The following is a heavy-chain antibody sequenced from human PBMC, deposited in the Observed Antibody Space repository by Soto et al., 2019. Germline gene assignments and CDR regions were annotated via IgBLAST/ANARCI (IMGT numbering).Heavy chain of an antibody. CDR2: ISAHNGNT. CDR1: GYTFTSYG. D-gene: IGHD5-12*01. V-gene: IGHV1-18*01. J-gene: IGHJ4*02. Sequence: QVQLVQSGAEVKKPGASVKVSCKASGYTFTSYGISWVRPAPGQGLEWMGWISAHNGNTKYEQKLQGRVTMTTDTSTSTAYMALRSLRSDDTSVYYCARDLGGFPDYWGQGTLVTVSS. CDR3: ARDLGGFPDY.